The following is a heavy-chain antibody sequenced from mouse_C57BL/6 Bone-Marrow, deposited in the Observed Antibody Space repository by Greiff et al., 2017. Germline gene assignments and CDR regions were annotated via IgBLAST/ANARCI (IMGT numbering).Heavy chain of an antibody. CDR2: IHPNSGST. V-gene: IGHV1-64*01. J-gene: IGHJ4*01. CDR3: AREGYSNYYYAMDY. D-gene: IGHD2-5*01. Sequence: QVQLKQPGAELVKPGASVKLSCKASGYTFTSYWMHWVKQRPGQGLEWIGMIHPNSGSTNYNEKFKSKATLTVDKSSSTAYMQLSSLTSEDSAVYYCAREGYSNYYYAMDYWGQGTSVTVSS. CDR1: GYTFTSYW.